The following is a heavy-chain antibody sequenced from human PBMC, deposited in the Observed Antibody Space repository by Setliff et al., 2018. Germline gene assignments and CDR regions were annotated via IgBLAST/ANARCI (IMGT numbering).Heavy chain of an antibody. CDR2: INPIFGTA. V-gene: IGHV1-69*13. J-gene: IGHJ6*03. Sequence: SVKVSCKASGDSFSNYAISWVRQAPGQGLEWMGGINPIFGTAHYAQKFQGRVTITADESTSTAYMELSSLKSEDTAVYYCANEHGTTVTVENYHYYMDVWGKGTTVTVSS. CDR1: GDSFSNYA. CDR3: ANEHGTTVTVENYHYYMDV. D-gene: IGHD4-4*01.